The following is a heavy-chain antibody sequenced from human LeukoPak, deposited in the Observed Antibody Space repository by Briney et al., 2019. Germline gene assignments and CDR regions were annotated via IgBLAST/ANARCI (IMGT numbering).Heavy chain of an antibody. Sequence: GGSLRLSCAASGFTFSSIAMTWVRQAPGKGLEWVSVIYSGGTTYYADSVKGRFTISRDNSKNTLHLQMNSLRAEDTAVYYCARDQYSYAHAAHWGQGTLVTVSS. J-gene: IGHJ4*02. V-gene: IGHV3-66*01. CDR2: IYSGGTT. D-gene: IGHD5-18*01. CDR1: GFTFSSIA. CDR3: ARDQYSYAHAAH.